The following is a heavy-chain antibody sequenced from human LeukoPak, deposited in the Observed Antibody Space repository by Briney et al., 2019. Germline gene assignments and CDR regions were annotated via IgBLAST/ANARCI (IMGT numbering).Heavy chain of an antibody. V-gene: IGHV1-69*13. CDR3: ARDPRGTVTTFDY. CDR2: IIPIFGTA. J-gene: IGHJ4*02. D-gene: IGHD4-17*01. CDR1: GGTFSSYA. Sequence: LVKVSCKASGGTFSSYAISWVRQAPGQGLEWMGGIIPIFGTANYAQKFQGRVTITADESTSTAYMELSSLRSEDTAVYYCARDPRGTVTTFDYWGQGTLVTVSS.